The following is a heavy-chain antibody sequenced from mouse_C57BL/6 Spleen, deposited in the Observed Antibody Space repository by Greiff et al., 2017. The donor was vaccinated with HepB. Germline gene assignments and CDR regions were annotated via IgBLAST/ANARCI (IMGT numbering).Heavy chain of an antibody. CDR2: INPNNGGT. Sequence: EVQLQQSGPELVKPGASVKISCKASGYTFTDYYMNWVKQSHGKSLEWIGDINPNNGGTSYNQKFKGKATLTVDKSSSTAYMELRSLTSEDSAVYDCARSGPYYAMDYWGQGTSVTVSS. V-gene: IGHV1-26*01. D-gene: IGHD3-1*01. CDR1: GYTFTDYY. CDR3: ARSGPYYAMDY. J-gene: IGHJ4*01.